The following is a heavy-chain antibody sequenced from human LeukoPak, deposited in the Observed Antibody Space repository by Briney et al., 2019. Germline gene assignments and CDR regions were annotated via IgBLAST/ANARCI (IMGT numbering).Heavy chain of an antibody. Sequence: SETLSLTCTVSGGSISSYYWSWIRQPPGKGLEWIGYIYYSGSTNYNPSLKSRVTISVDTSKNQFSLKLSSVTAADTAVHYCARSIVGAQLYFDYWGQGTLVTVSS. CDR2: IYYSGST. CDR1: GGSISSYY. J-gene: IGHJ4*02. D-gene: IGHD1-26*01. V-gene: IGHV4-59*01. CDR3: ARSIVGAQLYFDY.